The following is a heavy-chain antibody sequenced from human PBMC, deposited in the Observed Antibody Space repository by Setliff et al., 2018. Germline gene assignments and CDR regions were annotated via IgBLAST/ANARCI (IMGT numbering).Heavy chain of an antibody. V-gene: IGHV3-23*01. Sequence: PVGSLRLSCAASGFTFSSYAMSWVRQAPGKGLEWVSAISGSGGSTYYADSVKGRFTISRDNSKNTLYLQMNSLRAEDTAVYYCAKETRITMIVVPHDAFDIWGQGTMVTVSS. J-gene: IGHJ3*02. D-gene: IGHD3-22*01. CDR3: AKETRITMIVVPHDAFDI. CDR2: ISGSGGST. CDR1: GFTFSSYA.